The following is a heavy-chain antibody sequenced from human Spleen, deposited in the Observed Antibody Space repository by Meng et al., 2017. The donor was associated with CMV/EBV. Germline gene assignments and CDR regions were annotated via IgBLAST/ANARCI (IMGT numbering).Heavy chain of an antibody. CDR3: ARQRIAARDFDY. D-gene: IGHD6-6*01. CDR2: IYPGDSDT. Sequence: KVSCKASGYSFTTYWIGWVRQMPGKGLECMGIIYPGDSDTRYSPSFQGQVTISADKSISTAYLQWSILKASDTAMYYCARQRIAARDFDYWGQGTLVTVSS. V-gene: IGHV5-51*01. CDR1: GYSFTTYW. J-gene: IGHJ4*02.